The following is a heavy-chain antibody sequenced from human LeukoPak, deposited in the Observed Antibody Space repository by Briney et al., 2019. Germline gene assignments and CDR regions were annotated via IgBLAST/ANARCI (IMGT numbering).Heavy chain of an antibody. J-gene: IGHJ3*02. D-gene: IGHD4-17*01. CDR1: VGTFSSYT. CDR3: ASRQPVLTVTYAFDI. Sequence: SSVKVSCKASVGTFSSYTISWVRQAPGQGLEWMGRIIPILGIANYAQKFQGRVTITADKSTSTAYMELSSLRSEDTAVYYCASRQPVLTVTYAFDIWGQGTMVTVSS. CDR2: IIPILGIA. V-gene: IGHV1-69*02.